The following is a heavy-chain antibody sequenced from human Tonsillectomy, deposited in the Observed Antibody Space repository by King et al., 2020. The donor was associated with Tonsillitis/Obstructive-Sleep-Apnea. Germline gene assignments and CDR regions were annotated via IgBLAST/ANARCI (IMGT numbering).Heavy chain of an antibody. CDR2: ISSSGSII. V-gene: IGHV3-48*03. Sequence: VQLMESGGGLVQPGGSLRLSCAASGFTFSSYEMNWVRQAPGKGLEWVSYISSSGSIIYYADSVKGRFTISRDNAKNSLYLQMNSLRAEDTAVYYCARGTPPLEAIFSYYYGMDVWGQGTTVTVSS. CDR1: GFTFSSYE. CDR3: ARGTPPLEAIFSYYYGMDV. J-gene: IGHJ6*02. D-gene: IGHD3-9*01.